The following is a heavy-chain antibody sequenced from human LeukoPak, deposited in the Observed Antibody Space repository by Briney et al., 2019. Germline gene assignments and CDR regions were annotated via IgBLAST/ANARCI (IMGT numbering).Heavy chain of an antibody. V-gene: IGHV4-59*01. D-gene: IGHD5-12*01. J-gene: IGHJ4*02. CDR3: ARGGPPGGYDCRLEY. Sequence: SETLSLTCSVSGGSINSYYWSWIRQPPGKGLEWVGYISYSGSTNYNPSLKSRVTILVDTSKNQFSLKLSSVTAADTAVYYCARGGPPGGYDCRLEYWGQGTLVTVSS. CDR2: ISYSGST. CDR1: GGSINSYY.